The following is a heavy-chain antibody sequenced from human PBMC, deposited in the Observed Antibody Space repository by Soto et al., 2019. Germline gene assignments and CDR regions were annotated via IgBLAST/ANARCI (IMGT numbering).Heavy chain of an antibody. V-gene: IGHV4-4*02. CDR2: SHDSGST. J-gene: IGHJ5*01. Sequence: PSETLSLTCAVSGESISSSNWWSWVRQPPGKGLEWIGESHDSGSTKQNPSLKSRLTTSVDKSKSQFSLELRSVTAADTAIYYCARVYRSWFDSWGQGILVTVSS. CDR1: GESISSSNW. D-gene: IGHD3-16*02. CDR3: ARVYRSWFDS.